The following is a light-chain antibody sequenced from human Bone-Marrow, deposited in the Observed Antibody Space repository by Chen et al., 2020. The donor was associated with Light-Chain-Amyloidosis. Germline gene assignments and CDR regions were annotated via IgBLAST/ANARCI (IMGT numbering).Light chain of an antibody. CDR2: EDD. CDR3: QSYQGSSQGV. J-gene: IGLJ3*02. Sequence: NFMLTQPHSVSESPGKTVIISCTRSSGSIATNYVQWYQQRPGASPTTVIYEDDQRPSGVPERFSGSIDRSSNSASLTISGLKPEDEADYYCQSYQGSSQGVFGGGTKLTVL. V-gene: IGLV6-57*01. CDR1: SGSIATNY.